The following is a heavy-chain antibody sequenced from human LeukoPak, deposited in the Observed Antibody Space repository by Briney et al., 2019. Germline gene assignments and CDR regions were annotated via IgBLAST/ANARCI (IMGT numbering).Heavy chain of an antibody. J-gene: IGHJ3*02. Sequence: ASVKVSCKASGYTFTGYYMHWVRQAPGQGLEWMGWINPSSGGTNYAQKFQGRVTMTRDTSISTAYMELSRLRSDDTAVYYCARGRSMIVVVRDAFDIWGQGTMVTVSS. V-gene: IGHV1-2*02. CDR1: GYTFTGYY. D-gene: IGHD3-22*01. CDR3: ARGRSMIVVVRDAFDI. CDR2: INPSSGGT.